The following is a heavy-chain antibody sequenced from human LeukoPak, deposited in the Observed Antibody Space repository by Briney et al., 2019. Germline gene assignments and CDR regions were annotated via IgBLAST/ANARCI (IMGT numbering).Heavy chain of an antibody. V-gene: IGHV3-53*01. CDR3: ARDYYYYGMDV. CDR2: IYSGGST. CDR1: GFTVSSSH. J-gene: IGHJ6*02. Sequence: PGGSLRLSCAASGFTVSSSHMSWVRQAPGKGLEWVSVIYSGGSTYYADSVKGRFTISRDNSKNTLYLQMNSLGAEDTAVYYCARDYYYYGMDVWGQGTTVTVSS.